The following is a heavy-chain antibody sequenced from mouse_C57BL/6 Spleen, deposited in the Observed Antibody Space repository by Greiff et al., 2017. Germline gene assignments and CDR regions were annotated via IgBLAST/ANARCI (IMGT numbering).Heavy chain of an antibody. Sequence: QVQLQQSGPELVKPGASVKISCKASGYAFSSSWMNWVKQRPGKGLEWIGRIYPGDGDTNYNGKFKGKATLTADKSSSTAYMQLSSLTSEDSAVYFCAREGDDGYYVGFAYWGQGTLVTVSA. V-gene: IGHV1-82*01. CDR3: AREGDDGYYVGFAY. CDR2: IYPGDGDT. D-gene: IGHD2-3*01. CDR1: GYAFSSSW. J-gene: IGHJ3*01.